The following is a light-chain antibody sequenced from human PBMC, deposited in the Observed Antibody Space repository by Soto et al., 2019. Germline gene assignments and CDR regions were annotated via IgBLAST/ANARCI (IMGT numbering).Light chain of an antibody. CDR1: QSVSITS. J-gene: IGKJ5*01. CDR2: GAS. CDR3: QQYGNSPIT. Sequence: EIVLTQSPGTLSLSPGERATLSCRASQSVSITSLAWYQQKPGQAPRLLIYGASSRATGIPDRFSGSGSGTDFTLTISRLEPEDFAVYYCQQYGNSPITFGQGTRLEIK. V-gene: IGKV3-20*01.